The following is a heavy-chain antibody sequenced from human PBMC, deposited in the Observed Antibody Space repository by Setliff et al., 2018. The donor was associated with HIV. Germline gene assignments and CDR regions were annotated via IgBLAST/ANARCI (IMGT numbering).Heavy chain of an antibody. CDR3: AKGYPWSVVGALDI. CDR1: GYTFTNQY. J-gene: IGHJ3*02. CDR2: ISPHNGNT. V-gene: IGHV1-18*01. Sequence: ASVKVSCKASGYTFTNQYISWVRQAPGQGLQWMGWISPHNGNTKFDEKFQGRVTMTTDPSTNTVYMQLGSLQSDDTAMYYCAKGYPWSVVGALDIWGQGTMVTVSS. D-gene: IGHD1-1*01.